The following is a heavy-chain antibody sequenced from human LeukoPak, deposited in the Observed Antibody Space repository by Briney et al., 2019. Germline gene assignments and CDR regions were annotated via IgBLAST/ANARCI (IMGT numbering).Heavy chain of an antibody. CDR2: IPYDGSNK. V-gene: IGHV3-30*04. CDR3: ARGGAFCGGDCYIVAY. CDR1: GFTFSNYP. D-gene: IGHD2-21*02. Sequence: GGSLRLSCATSGFTFSNYPMYWVRQAPGKGLEWLAVIPYDGSNKYYADSVKGRFTISRDNSKNTLYLQMNSLRAEDTAVYYCARGGAFCGGDCYIVAYWGQGTLVTVSS. J-gene: IGHJ4*02.